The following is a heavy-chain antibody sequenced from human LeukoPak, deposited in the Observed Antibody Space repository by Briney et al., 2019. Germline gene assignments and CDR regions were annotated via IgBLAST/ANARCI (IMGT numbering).Heavy chain of an antibody. V-gene: IGHV3-33*01. CDR2: IWYDGSNK. J-gene: IGHJ6*02. CDR3: ARDIGDYGDYGTYYYGMDV. D-gene: IGHD4-17*01. CDR1: GFTFSSYG. Sequence: PGGSLRLSCAASGFTFSSYGMHWVRQAPGKGLEWVAVIWYDGSNKYYADSVKGRFTISRDNSKNTLYLPMNSLRAEDTAVYYCARDIGDYGDYGTYYYGMDVWGQGTTVTVSS.